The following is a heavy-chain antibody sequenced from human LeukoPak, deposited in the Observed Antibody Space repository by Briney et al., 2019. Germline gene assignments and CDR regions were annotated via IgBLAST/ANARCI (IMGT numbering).Heavy chain of an antibody. CDR3: ARESPYCSGGSCLFVY. CDR1: GGSVSSGSYY. D-gene: IGHD2-15*01. V-gene: IGHV4-61*01. Sequence: SETLSLTCTVSGGSVSSGSYYWSWLRQPPGKGLEWIGHIYYSGSTNYNPSLKSRVTISVDTSKNRFSLKLSSVTAADTAVYYCARESPYCSGGSCLFVYWGQGTLVTVSS. J-gene: IGHJ4*02. CDR2: IYYSGST.